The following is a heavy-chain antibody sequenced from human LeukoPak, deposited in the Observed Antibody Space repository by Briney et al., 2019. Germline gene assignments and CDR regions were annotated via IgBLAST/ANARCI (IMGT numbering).Heavy chain of an antibody. D-gene: IGHD5-18*01. CDR2: IYYSGST. Sequence: PSETLSLTCTVSGGSISSGGYYWSWIRQHPGKGLEWIGYIYYSGSTYYNPSLKSRVTISVDTSKNQFSLKLSSVTAADTAVYYCARVKGYSYSHPIDYWGQGTLVTVSS. CDR3: ARVKGYSYSHPIDY. CDR1: GGSISSGGYY. J-gene: IGHJ4*02. V-gene: IGHV4-31*03.